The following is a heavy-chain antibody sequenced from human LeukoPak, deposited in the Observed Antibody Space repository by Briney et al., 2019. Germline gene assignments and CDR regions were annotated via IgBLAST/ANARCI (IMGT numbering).Heavy chain of an antibody. CDR3: ARVRGSSWNRDYYHYMDV. D-gene: IGHD6-13*01. CDR1: GGSISTFY. J-gene: IGHJ6*03. Sequence: SETLSLTCTVSGGSISTFYWSWIRQPAGKGLEWIGRIFTSGSTDYNPSLKSRVTMSVDTSKNQFSLKLTSVTAADTAVYYCARVRGSSWNRDYYHYMDVWGKGTTVTISS. CDR2: IFTSGST. V-gene: IGHV4-4*07.